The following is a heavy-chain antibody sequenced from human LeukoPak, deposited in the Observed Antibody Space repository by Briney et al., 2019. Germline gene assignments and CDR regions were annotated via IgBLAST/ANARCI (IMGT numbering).Heavy chain of an antibody. CDR3: ARETSTAEYYFDY. D-gene: IGHD4-11*01. CDR2: ISSSGRAI. CDR1: GFSLKTYG. Sequence: GGSLRLSCAVSGFSLKTYGMNWVRQAPGKGLEWIAQISSSGRAIYYADSVKGRFTISRDNAENSLYLQMNSLGAEDTAVYYCARETSTAEYYFDYWGRGTLVTVSS. J-gene: IGHJ4*02. V-gene: IGHV3-48*04.